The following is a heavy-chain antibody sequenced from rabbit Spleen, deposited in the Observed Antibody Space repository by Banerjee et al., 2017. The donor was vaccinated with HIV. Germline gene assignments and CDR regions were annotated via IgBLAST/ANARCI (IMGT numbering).Heavy chain of an antibody. Sequence: EQLEESGGGLVKPEGSLTLTCKASGVSFSDKDVMCWVRQAPGKGLEWIACINTITGKSVYATWAKGRFTISRTSSTTVTLRMTSLTAADRATYFCARDLVGVIGWNFYLWGPGTLVTVS. V-gene: IGHV1S45*01. D-gene: IGHD1-1*01. CDR3: ARDLVGVIGWNFYL. J-gene: IGHJ4*01. CDR2: INTITGKS. CDR1: GVSFSDKDV.